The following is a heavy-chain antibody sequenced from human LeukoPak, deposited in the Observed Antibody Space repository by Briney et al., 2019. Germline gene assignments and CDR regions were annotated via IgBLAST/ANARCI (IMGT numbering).Heavy chain of an antibody. Sequence: GGSLRLSCAASGFTFSGSAMHWVRQASGKGLEWVGRIRSKANSYATAYAASVKGRFTISRDDSKNTAYLQMNSLKTEDTAVYYCTSRLRFLEWLLYTWGQGTLVTVSS. CDR1: GFTFSGSA. D-gene: IGHD3-3*01. CDR2: IRSKANSYAT. CDR3: TSRLRFLEWLLYT. V-gene: IGHV3-73*01. J-gene: IGHJ4*02.